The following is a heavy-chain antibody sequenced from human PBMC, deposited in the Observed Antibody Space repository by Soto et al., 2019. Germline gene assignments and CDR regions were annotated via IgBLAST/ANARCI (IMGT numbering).Heavy chain of an antibody. D-gene: IGHD3-3*01. V-gene: IGHV3-30*18. Sequence: QVHLVESGGGVVQPGRSLRLSCVASGFGFSSSGMHWVRQAPGKGLEWVAITSYDGTNAYYADSVKGRFTVSRDNSKNTVYLQMNSLRPDDRAVYLCAKGLWSGYSPLDSWGQGTLVTVSS. J-gene: IGHJ5*01. CDR1: GFGFSSSG. CDR2: TSYDGTNA. CDR3: AKGLWSGYSPLDS.